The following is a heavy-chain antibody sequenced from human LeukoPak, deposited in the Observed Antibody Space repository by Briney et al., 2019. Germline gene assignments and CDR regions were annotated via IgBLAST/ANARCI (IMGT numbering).Heavy chain of an antibody. CDR2: IIPIFGTA. J-gene: IGHJ4*02. Sequence: ASVKVSCKASGGTFSSYAISWVRQAPGQGLEWMGGIIPIFGTANYAQKFQGRATITTDESTSTAYMELSSLRSEDTAAYYCARGSLVGATTNFDYWGQGTLVTVSS. CDR1: GGTFSSYA. V-gene: IGHV1-69*05. CDR3: ARGSLVGATTNFDY. D-gene: IGHD1-26*01.